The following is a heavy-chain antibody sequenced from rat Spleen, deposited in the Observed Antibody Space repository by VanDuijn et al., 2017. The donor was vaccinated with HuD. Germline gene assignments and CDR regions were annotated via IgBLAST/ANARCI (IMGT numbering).Heavy chain of an antibody. CDR2: ISYDGSST. Sequence: EVQLVESDGGLVQPGRSLKLSCATSGFIFSDCYMAWVRQAPTKGLEWVATISYDGSSTYYRDSVKGRFTVSRNNAKSHLYLEMDSLRSEDTATYYCVRQVYLRDWYFDFWGPGTMVTVSS. CDR1: GFIFSDCY. CDR3: VRQVYLRDWYFDF. J-gene: IGHJ1*01. V-gene: IGHV5-29*01. D-gene: IGHD1-2*01.